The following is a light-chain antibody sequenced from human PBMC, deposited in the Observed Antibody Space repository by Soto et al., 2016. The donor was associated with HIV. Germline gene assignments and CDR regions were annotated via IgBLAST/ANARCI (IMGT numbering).Light chain of an antibody. CDR3: QHGDT. Sequence: DIQMTQSPSTLSASVGDRVTITCRASQSINSWLAWYQQKAGRAPKLLIYKASSLESGVPSRFSGSGSGTEFTLTISSLQPDDFATYYCQHGDTFGQGTKLEIK. CDR1: QSINSW. J-gene: IGKJ2*01. V-gene: IGKV1-5*03. CDR2: KAS.